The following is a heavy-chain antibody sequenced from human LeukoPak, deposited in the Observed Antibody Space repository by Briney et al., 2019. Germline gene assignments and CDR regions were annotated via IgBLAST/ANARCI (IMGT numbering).Heavy chain of an antibody. Sequence: GGSLRLSCAASGFTFSSYEMNWVRQAPGKGLEWVSGISWNSGSIGYADSVKGRFTISRDNAKNSLYLQMNSLRAEDTAVYYCARDLNWETYWGQGTLVSVSS. CDR3: ARDLNWETY. V-gene: IGHV3-48*03. CDR2: ISWNSGSI. CDR1: GFTFSSYE. J-gene: IGHJ4*02. D-gene: IGHD7-27*01.